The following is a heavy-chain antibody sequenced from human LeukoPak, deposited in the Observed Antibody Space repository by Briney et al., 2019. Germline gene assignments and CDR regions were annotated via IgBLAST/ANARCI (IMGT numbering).Heavy chain of an antibody. CDR1: GYTFTSYD. D-gene: IGHD3-10*01. V-gene: IGHV1-8*01. CDR2: MNPNSGNT. CDR3: ARGGYYYGSGSYSHYYYYGMDV. Sequence: GASVKVSCKASGYTFTSYDINWVRQATGQGLELMGWMNPNSGNTGYAQKFQGRVTMTRNTSISTAYMELSSLRSEDTAVYYCARGGYYYGSGSYSHYYYYGMDVWGQGTTVTVSS. J-gene: IGHJ6*02.